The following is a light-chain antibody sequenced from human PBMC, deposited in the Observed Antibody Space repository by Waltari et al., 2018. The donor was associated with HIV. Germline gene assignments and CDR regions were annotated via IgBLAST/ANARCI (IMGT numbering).Light chain of an antibody. CDR1: QTVTNNF. CDR2: GAS. Sequence: EVVLTQSPGTLWLSPGETATLSCRASQTVTNNFLDWYQQKPGQPPRLLIYGASSRATCIPDRFSGSGSGTDFTLTISRLEPEDFAVYFCRQYGGSPFVSFGPGTKVDLK. V-gene: IGKV3-20*01. J-gene: IGKJ3*01. CDR3: RQYGGSPFVS.